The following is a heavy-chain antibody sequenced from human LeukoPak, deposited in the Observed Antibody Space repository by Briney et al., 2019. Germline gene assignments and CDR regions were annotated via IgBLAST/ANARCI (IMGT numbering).Heavy chain of an antibody. CDR1: GYTFTVYY. J-gene: IGHJ3*02. CDR3: ARSRRDPAAACTVTAFDI. D-gene: IGHD6-13*01. CDR2: INTNSGGT. V-gene: IGHV1-2*02. Sequence: GASVTVSFTASGYTFTVYYMHWVRQAPGQGLERMGWINTNSGGTNYSQKFQGRVTMTKDTSISTAYMELSRPRSDDTAVYYCARSRRDPAAACTVTAFDIWGQGTMVTVSS.